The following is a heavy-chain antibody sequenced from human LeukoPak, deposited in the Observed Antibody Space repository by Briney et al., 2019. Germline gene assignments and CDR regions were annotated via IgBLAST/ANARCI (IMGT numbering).Heavy chain of an antibody. D-gene: IGHD6-13*01. CDR1: EFTFGDFA. Sequence: GGSLRLSCTASEFTFGDFAISWVRQAPGKGLEWVSSISTSSSYIYSADSLKGRFTISRDNAKNSLYLQMNSLRAEDTAVYYCARVIAAAGYFDYWGQGTLVTVSS. J-gene: IGHJ4*02. CDR3: ARVIAAAGYFDY. V-gene: IGHV3-21*01. CDR2: ISTSSSYI.